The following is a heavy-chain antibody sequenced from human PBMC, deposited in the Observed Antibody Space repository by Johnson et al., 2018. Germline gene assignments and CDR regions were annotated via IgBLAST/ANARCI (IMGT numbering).Heavy chain of an antibody. V-gene: IGHV3-23*04. CDR2: ITDSGGST. J-gene: IGHJ6*03. D-gene: IGHD3-10*01. CDR1: GFSLRNYG. CDR3: GRYASGSSYYYYYYIDV. Sequence: VQLVQSGGGLVQPGGSVRLYCAASGFSLRNYGMTWVRQAPGKGLEWVSGITDSGGSTYYADSVKGLFTVSRDNSKNTLYLQMDSLRADDTAVYYCGRYASGSSYYYYYYIDVWGKGTTVTVSS.